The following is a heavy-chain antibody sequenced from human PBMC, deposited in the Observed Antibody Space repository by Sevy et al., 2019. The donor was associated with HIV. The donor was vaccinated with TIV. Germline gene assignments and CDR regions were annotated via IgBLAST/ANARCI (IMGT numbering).Heavy chain of an antibody. CDR2: ISGSGGST. Sequence: GGSLRLSCAASGFTFSSYAMSWVRQAPGKGLEWVSAISGSGGSTYYADSVKGRFTISRDNSKNTLYLQMNSLRAEYTAVYYCAKRPWVVVPAAIAGMDVWGQGTTVTVSS. CDR1: GFTFSSYA. D-gene: IGHD2-2*02. J-gene: IGHJ6*02. V-gene: IGHV3-23*01. CDR3: AKRPWVVVPAAIAGMDV.